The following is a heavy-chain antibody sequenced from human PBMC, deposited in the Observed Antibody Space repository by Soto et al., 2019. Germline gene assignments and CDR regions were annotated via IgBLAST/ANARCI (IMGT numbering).Heavy chain of an antibody. V-gene: IGHV1-69*01. CDR1: GGTFSSYD. J-gene: IGHJ4*02. CDR2: IIPIFGTA. D-gene: IGHD3-16*01. CDR3: ASDMLRLGELAPFDY. Sequence: QVQLVQSGAEVKKPGSSVKVSCKASGGTFSSYDISWVRQAPGQGLEWMGGIIPIFGTANYAQKFQGRVTITADESTSTAYRELSSLRSENTAVYYCASDMLRLGELAPFDYWGQGTLVTVS.